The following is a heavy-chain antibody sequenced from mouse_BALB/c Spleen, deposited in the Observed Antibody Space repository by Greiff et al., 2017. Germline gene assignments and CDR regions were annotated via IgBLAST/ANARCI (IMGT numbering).Heavy chain of an antibody. Sequence: VMLVESGPGLVQPSQSLSITCTVSGFSLTSYGVHWVRQSPGKGLEWLGVIWSGGSTDYNAAFISRLSISKDNSKSQVFFKMNSLQANDTAIYYCARKEDSSGSPFAYWGQGTLVTVSA. J-gene: IGHJ3*01. CDR1: GFSLTSYG. CDR2: IWSGGST. V-gene: IGHV2-2*02. D-gene: IGHD3-2*01. CDR3: ARKEDSSGSPFAY.